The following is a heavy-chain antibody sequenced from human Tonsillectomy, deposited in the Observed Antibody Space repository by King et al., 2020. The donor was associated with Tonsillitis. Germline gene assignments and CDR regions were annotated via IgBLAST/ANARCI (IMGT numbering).Heavy chain of an antibody. CDR1: GFTFSSYS. V-gene: IGHV3-48*01. Sequence: VQLVESGGGLVQPGGSLRLSCAASGFTFSSYSMNWVRQAPGKGLEWVSYISSSSSNIYYADSVKGRFTISRDNAKNSLYLQMNRLRAEDTAVYYCAGLWFGELDAFDIWGQGTMVTVSS. CDR3: AGLWFGELDAFDI. CDR2: ISSSSSNI. J-gene: IGHJ3*02. D-gene: IGHD3-10*01.